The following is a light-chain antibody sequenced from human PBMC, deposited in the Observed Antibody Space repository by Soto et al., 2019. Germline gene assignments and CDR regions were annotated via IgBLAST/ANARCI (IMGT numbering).Light chain of an antibody. Sequence: DIQMTQSPSSLSASVGDRVTITCRASQDISNYLAWYQQKPGRVPKVLIYAASTLQSGVPSRFSGSGSGTDFTLTISSLQPEDVATYFCQKYNSVPPVAFGPGTKVDVK. CDR2: AAS. CDR1: QDISNY. J-gene: IGKJ3*01. CDR3: QKYNSVPPVA. V-gene: IGKV1-27*01.